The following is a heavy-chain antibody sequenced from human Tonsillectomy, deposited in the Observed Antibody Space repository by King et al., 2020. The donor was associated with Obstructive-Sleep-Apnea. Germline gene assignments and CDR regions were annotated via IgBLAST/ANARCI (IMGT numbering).Heavy chain of an antibody. Sequence: VQLQQWGAGLLKPSETLSLTCAVYGGSFSAYYWSWIRQPPGKGLEWIGEINHSGSTNYNPSLKSRATISVDTSKNQLSLNLSSVTAADTAMYYCAKIWGDSTDYWGQGTQVTVSS. D-gene: IGHD2-21*02. CDR3: AKIWGDSTDY. CDR2: INHSGST. CDR1: GGSFSAYY. V-gene: IGHV4-34*01. J-gene: IGHJ4*02.